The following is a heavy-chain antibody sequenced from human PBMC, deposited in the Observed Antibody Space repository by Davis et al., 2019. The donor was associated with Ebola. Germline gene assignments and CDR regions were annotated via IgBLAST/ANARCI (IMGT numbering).Heavy chain of an antibody. J-gene: IGHJ6*03. CDR2: IYYSGTT. CDR3: ARARYCSSTSCYYYYMDV. V-gene: IGHV4-39*02. Sequence: SETLSLTCTVSVGSISSSSYYWGWIRQPPGKGLEWIGSIYYSGTTYYNPSLKSRVTLSVDTSKNHFSLKLSSVTAADTAVYYCARARYCSSTSCYYYYMDVWGKGTTVTVSS. D-gene: IGHD2-2*01. CDR1: VGSISSSSYY.